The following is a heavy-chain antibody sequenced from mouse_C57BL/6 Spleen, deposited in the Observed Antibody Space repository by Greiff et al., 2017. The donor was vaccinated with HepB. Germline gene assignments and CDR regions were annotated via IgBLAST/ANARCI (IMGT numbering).Heavy chain of an antibody. D-gene: IGHD1-1*01. CDR1: GFNIKDDY. V-gene: IGHV14-4*01. CDR2: IDPENGDT. Sequence: EVQLQESGAELVRPGASVKLSCTASGFNIKDDYMHWVKQRPEQGLEWIGWIDPENGDTEYAPKFQGKATITADTSSNTAYLQLSSLTSEDTAVYSCTSYGAVVAFGYWGQGTTLTVAS. CDR3: TSYGAVVAFGY. J-gene: IGHJ2*01.